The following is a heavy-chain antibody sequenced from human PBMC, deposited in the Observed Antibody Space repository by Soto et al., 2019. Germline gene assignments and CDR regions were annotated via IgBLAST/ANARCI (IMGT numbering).Heavy chain of an antibody. D-gene: IGHD3-22*01. V-gene: IGHV4-34*01. CDR3: ARGQYYYDSSGYDY. CDR1: VGSFSVYY. CDR2: INHSGDT. J-gene: IGHJ4*02. Sequence: SEALSVTCGVYVGSFSVYYWNWIRQPPGKGLDWIGEINHSGDTSYNPSLESRVTISVDTSKNQFSLNVRSVTAADTAVYYCARGQYYYDSSGYDYWGQGTLVTVSS.